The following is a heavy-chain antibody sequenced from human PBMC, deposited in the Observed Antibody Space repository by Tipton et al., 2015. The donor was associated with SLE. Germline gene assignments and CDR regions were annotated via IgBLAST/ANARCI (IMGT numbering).Heavy chain of an antibody. J-gene: IGHJ4*02. CDR3: ARATTALAPFDY. V-gene: IGHV4-59*12. CDR2: VSYSGST. Sequence: GLVKPSETLSLTCTVSGASISTYYWSWIRQPPGKGLEWIGYVSYSGSTNYNPSLKSRLSISVDTSKNQFSLKLTSVTAADTALYYCARATTALAPFDYWGQGTLATVSS. D-gene: IGHD2-21*02. CDR1: GASISTYY.